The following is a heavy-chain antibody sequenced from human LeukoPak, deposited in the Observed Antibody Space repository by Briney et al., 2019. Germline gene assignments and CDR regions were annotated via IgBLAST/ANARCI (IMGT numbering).Heavy chain of an antibody. CDR2: ISTSSSTI. Sequence: PGESLRLSCAASRFTFSIFSLNWVRHTPEKRLECISYISTSSSTIYYADSVKGRFTISRDNAKNSLYLQMNSLRDEDTAVYYCARDGHGDYLFDYWGQGTLVTVSS. D-gene: IGHD4-17*01. CDR3: ARDGHGDYLFDY. V-gene: IGHV3-48*02. J-gene: IGHJ4*02. CDR1: RFTFSIFS.